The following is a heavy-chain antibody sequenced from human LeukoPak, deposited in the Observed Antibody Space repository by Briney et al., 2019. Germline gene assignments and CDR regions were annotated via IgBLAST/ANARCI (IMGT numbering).Heavy chain of an antibody. CDR2: LYPGDSDT. V-gene: IGHV5-51*01. CDR1: GYRFTSYS. CDR3: ARLLQLGLYRNYVDY. Sequence: GESLKSSCKGSGYRFTSYSIAWVGQLHGKGRDWLGILYPGDSDTRYSPSFQRQVTISADKSISTAYLQWSSLKASDTAMYYCARLLQLGLYRNYVDYWGQGTLVTVSS. D-gene: IGHD2-2*01. J-gene: IGHJ4*02.